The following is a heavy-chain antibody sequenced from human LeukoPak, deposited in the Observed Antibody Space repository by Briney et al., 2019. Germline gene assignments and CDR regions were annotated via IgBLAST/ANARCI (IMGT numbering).Heavy chain of an antibody. V-gene: IGHV1-69*01. D-gene: IGHD5-18*01. CDR3: ARQRGYSYGNFDY. CDR2: IIPIFGTA. CDR1: GGTFSSYA. J-gene: IGHJ4*02. Sequence: SVTVSCTASGGTFSSYAISWVRQAPGQGLEWMGGIIPIFGTANYAQKFQGRVTITADESTSTAYMELSSLRSEDTAVYYCARQRGYSYGNFDYWGQGTLVTVSS.